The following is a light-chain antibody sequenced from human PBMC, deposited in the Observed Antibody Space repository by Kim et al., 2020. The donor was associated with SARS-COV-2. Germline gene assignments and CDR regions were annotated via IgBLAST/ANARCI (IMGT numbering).Light chain of an antibody. CDR3: KQYGSSIT. CDR2: GAS. Sequence: EIVLTQSPGTLSLSPGERATLSCRASQSVSSSYLAWHQQKPGQAPRLLIYGASSRATGIPDRFSGSGSGTDFTLTISRLEPEDFAVYYCKQYGSSITFGQGTRLEIK. V-gene: IGKV3-20*01. CDR1: QSVSSSY. J-gene: IGKJ5*01.